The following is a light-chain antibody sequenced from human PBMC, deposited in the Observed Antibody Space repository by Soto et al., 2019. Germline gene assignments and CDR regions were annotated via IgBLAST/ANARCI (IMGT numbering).Light chain of an antibody. V-gene: IGKV1-5*01. J-gene: IGKJ3*01. CDR2: DAS. CDR3: QQHSSHFPFT. CDR1: QSISSW. Sequence: DIQMTQSPSTLSASVGDRVTITCRASQSISSWLAWYQQKPGKAPKLLIYDASSLESGVPSRFSGSGSGTEFTLAISSLQPDDFATYFCQQHSSHFPFTFGPGTKVAIK.